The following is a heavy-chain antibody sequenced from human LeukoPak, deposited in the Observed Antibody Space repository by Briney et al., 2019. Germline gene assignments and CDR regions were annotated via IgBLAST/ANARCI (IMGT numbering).Heavy chain of an antibody. CDR3: ARGSYFYGSGSFMGSDY. V-gene: IGHV1-3*01. J-gene: IGHJ4*02. Sequence: ASVKVSCKASGYTFTNYAVHWVRQAPGQRLEWMGWINAGNGNTEYSQNLQDRVTITRDTSATTAYMELSSLRSEDTAVYYCARGSYFYGSGSFMGSDYWGQGTLVTVSS. CDR2: INAGNGNT. CDR1: GYTFTNYA. D-gene: IGHD3-10*01.